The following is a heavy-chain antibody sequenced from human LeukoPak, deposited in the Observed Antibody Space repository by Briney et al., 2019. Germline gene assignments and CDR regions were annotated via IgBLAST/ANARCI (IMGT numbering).Heavy chain of an antibody. Sequence: KSSETLSLTCAVYGGSFSGYYWSWIRQPPGKGLEWIGEINHSGSTNYNPSLKSRVTISVDTSKNQFSLKLSSVTAADTAVYYCPRGVAARDMDVWGKGTTVTVSS. CDR3: PRGVAARDMDV. D-gene: IGHD6-25*01. V-gene: IGHV4-34*01. CDR2: INHSGST. J-gene: IGHJ6*03. CDR1: GGSFSGYY.